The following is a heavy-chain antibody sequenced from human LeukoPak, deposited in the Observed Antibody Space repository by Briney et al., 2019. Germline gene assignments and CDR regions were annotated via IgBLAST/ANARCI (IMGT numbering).Heavy chain of an antibody. J-gene: IGHJ3*02. D-gene: IGHD2-15*01. V-gene: IGHV1-18*01. CDR1: GYTFTSYG. CDR2: ISAYSGHT. Sequence: AASVKVSCKASGYTFTSYGISWVRQAPGQGLEWMGWISAYSGHTYYARKLQGRVTMTTHTSTSTAYMELRSLRSDDTAVYYCARVYCSGGSCLDAFDIWGRGTMVTVSS. CDR3: ARVYCSGGSCLDAFDI.